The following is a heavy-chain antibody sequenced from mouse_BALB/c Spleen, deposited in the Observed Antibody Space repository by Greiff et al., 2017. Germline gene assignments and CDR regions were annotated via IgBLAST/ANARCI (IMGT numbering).Heavy chain of an antibody. CDR3: ARHRADY. Sequence: EVQVVESGGGLVKPGGSLKLSCAASGFTFSSYAMSWVRQTPEKRLEWVATISSGGSYTYYPDSVKGRFTISRNNAKNTLYLQMCRLRSEDTAMYYCARHRADYWGQGTTLTVSS. D-gene: IGHD3-3*01. CDR1: GFTFSSYA. V-gene: IGHV5-9-3*01. J-gene: IGHJ2*01. CDR2: ISSGGSYT.